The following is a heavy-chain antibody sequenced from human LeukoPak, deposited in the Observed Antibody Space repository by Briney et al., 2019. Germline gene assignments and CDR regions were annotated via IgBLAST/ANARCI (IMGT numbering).Heavy chain of an antibody. CDR3: ARDSPGTMVRGVIIKDYYYGMDV. CDR2: INPSGGST. CDR1: GYTFTSYY. Sequence: ASVKVSCKASGYTFTSYYMHWVRQAPGQGLEWMGIINPSGGSTSYAQKFQGRVTMTRDTSTSTVYMELSSLRSEDTAVYYCARDSPGTMVRGVIIKDYYYGMDVWGQGTTVTVSS. V-gene: IGHV1-46*01. D-gene: IGHD3-10*01. J-gene: IGHJ6*02.